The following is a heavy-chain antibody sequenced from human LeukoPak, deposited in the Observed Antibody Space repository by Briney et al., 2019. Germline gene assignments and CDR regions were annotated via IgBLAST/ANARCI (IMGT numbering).Heavy chain of an antibody. CDR2: INPSGGST. V-gene: IGHV1-46*01. Sequence: GASVKVSCKASGYTFTSYYMHWVRQAPGQGLEWMGIINPSGGSTSYAQKFQGRVTMTRDTSTSTVYMELSSLRSEDTAVYYCARVGGGGCSSTSCYEGFDYWGQGTLVTVSS. J-gene: IGHJ4*02. CDR3: ARVGGGGCSSTSCYEGFDY. D-gene: IGHD2-2*01. CDR1: GYTFTSYY.